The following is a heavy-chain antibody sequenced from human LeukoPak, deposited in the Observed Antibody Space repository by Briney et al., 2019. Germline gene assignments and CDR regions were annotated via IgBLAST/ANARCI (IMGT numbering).Heavy chain of an antibody. CDR3: ARGTTGVYSTSWCLY. CDR2: IKQDGSET. J-gene: IGHJ4*02. Sequence: PGGSLRLSCAASGFTFSTYQKNWVRQAPGKGLEWVASIKQDGSETYYVDSVKGRFTISRDNTENSLYLQMNSLRGEDAAVYYCARGTTGVYSTSWCLYCGEGALVTVSS. V-gene: IGHV3-7*02. D-gene: IGHD6-13*01. CDR1: GFTFSTYQ.